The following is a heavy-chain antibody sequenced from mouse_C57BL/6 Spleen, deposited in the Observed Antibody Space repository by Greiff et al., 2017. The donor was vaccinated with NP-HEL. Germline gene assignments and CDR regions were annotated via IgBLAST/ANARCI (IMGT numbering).Heavy chain of an antibody. CDR1: GYTFTSYW. CDR3: ARFYYSNYFFDY. J-gene: IGHJ2*01. CDR2: SYPGSGST. V-gene: IGHV1-55*01. D-gene: IGHD2-5*01. Sequence: QVQLQQPGAELVKPGASVKMSCKASGYTFTSYWITWVKQRPGQGLEWIGDSYPGSGSTNYNEKFKSKATLTVDTSSSTAYMQLSSLTSEDSAVYYCARFYYSNYFFDYWGQGTTLTVSS.